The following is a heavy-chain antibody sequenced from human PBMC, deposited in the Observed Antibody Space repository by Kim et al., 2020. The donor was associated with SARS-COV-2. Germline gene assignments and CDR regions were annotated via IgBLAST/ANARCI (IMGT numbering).Heavy chain of an antibody. Sequence: GGSLRLSCAGSGFTFSTYAMSWVRQAPGKGLVWLSAITGRGDITKYADSVKGRFTISRNNSKNTVSLQMDSLSAEDTAVYYCAKDSDTGGYIGADFDSWGQGALVTVSS. V-gene: IGHV3-23*01. D-gene: IGHD2-8*02. CDR1: GFTFSTYA. CDR2: ITGRGDIT. J-gene: IGHJ4*02. CDR3: AKDSDTGGYIGADFDS.